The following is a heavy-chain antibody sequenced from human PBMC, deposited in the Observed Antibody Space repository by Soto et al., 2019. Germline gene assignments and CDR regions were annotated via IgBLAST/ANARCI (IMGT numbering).Heavy chain of an antibody. D-gene: IGHD6-13*01. CDR2: IYPGDSDT. J-gene: IGHJ4*02. Sequence: VESLKISCKGSGYIFTSYWIGWVLEMPGKGLEWMGIIYPGDSDTRYSPSFQGQVTISADKSISTAYLQWSSLKASDTAMYYCARHHAEGSSYDYWGQGTLVTVSS. CDR1: GYIFTSYW. V-gene: IGHV5-51*01. CDR3: ARHHAEGSSYDY.